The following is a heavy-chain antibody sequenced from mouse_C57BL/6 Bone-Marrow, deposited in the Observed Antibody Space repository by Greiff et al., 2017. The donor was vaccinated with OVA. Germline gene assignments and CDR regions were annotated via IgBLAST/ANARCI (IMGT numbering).Heavy chain of an antibody. V-gene: IGHV2-9-1*01. J-gene: IGHJ3*01. CDR3: ARNKGIYYGNYGFAY. CDR1: GFSLTSYA. D-gene: IGHD2-1*01. Sequence: QVQLKQSGPGLVAPSQSLSITCTVSGFSLTSYAISWVRQPPGKGLEWLGVIWTGGGTNYNSALKSRLSISKDNSKSQVFLKMNSLQTDDTARYYCARNKGIYYGNYGFAYWGQGTLVTVSA. CDR2: IWTGGGT.